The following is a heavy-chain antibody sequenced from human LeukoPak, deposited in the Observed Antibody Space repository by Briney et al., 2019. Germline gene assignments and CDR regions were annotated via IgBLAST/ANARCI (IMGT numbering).Heavy chain of an antibody. CDR1: GGSISSSSHY. CDR3: ARDLWFVGYFDY. V-gene: IGHV4-39*02. Sequence: SETLSLTCTVSGGSISSSSHYWGWIRQPPGKGLEWIGSIYYSGSTYYNPSLESRVTISVDTSKNQFSLKVSSVTAADTAVYYCARDLWFVGYFDYWGQGTLVTVSS. CDR2: IYYSGST. D-gene: IGHD3-10*01. J-gene: IGHJ4*02.